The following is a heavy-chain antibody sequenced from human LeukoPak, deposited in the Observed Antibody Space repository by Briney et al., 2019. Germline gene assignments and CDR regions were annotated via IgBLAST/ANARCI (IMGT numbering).Heavy chain of an antibody. CDR3: ARGGTVRGGSPSYYYYYYGMDV. CDR1: GGSFGGYY. Sequence: SETLSLTCAVYGGSFGGYYWSWIRQPPGKGLEWIGEINHSGSTNYNPSLKSRVTISVDTSKNQFSLKLSSVTAADTAVYYCARGGTVRGGSPSYYYYYYGMDVWGQGTTVTVSS. J-gene: IGHJ6*02. CDR2: INHSGST. V-gene: IGHV4-34*01. D-gene: IGHD2-15*01.